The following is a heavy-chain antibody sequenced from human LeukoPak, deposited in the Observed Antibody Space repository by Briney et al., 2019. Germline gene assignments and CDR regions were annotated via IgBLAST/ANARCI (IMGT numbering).Heavy chain of an antibody. CDR1: GYTFTGYY. CDR3: ARDPHQIVGATTFFDY. V-gene: IGHV7-4-1*02. Sequence: ASVKVSCKASGYTFTGYYMHWVRQAPGQGLEWMGWINTNTGNPTSAQGFTGRFVFSLDTSVSTAYLQISSLKAEDTAVYYCARDPHQIVGATTFFDYWGQGTLVTVSS. D-gene: IGHD1-26*01. CDR2: INTNTGNP. J-gene: IGHJ4*02.